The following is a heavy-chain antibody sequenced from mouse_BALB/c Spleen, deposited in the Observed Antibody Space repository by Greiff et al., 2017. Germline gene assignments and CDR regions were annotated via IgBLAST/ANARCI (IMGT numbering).Heavy chain of an antibody. J-gene: IGHJ4*01. V-gene: IGHV3-8*02. CDR1: GDSITSGY. D-gene: IGHD3-3*01. CDR2: ISYSGSN. Sequence: VQLQQSGPRLAKPSQTLSLTCSVTGDSITSGYWNWIRKFPGNKLEYMGYISYSGSNYYNPPLKSRISITRDTSKNQYYLQLNSVTTEDTATYYCARGGPYAMDYWGQGTSVTVSS. CDR3: ARGGPYAMDY.